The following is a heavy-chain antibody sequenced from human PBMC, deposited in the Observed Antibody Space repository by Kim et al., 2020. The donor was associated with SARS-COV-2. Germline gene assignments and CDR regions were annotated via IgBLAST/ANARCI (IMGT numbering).Heavy chain of an antibody. CDR3: AREGGDGGEYFQH. Sequence: GGSLRLSCAASGFTFSSYEMNWVRQAPGKGLEWVSYISSSGSTIYYADSVKGRFTISRDNAKNSLYLQMNSLRAEDTAVYYCAREGGDGGEYFQHWGQGTLVTVSS. V-gene: IGHV3-48*03. CDR1: GFTFSSYE. CDR2: ISSSGSTI. J-gene: IGHJ1*01. D-gene: IGHD2-21*02.